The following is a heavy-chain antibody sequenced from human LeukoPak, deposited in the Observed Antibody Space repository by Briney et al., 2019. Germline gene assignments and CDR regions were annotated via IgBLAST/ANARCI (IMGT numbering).Heavy chain of an antibody. CDR2: ISGSGSTK. D-gene: IGHD2-8*01. J-gene: IGHJ3*01. V-gene: IGHV3-11*04. CDR1: GFTFSDFF. CDR3: ARAPATYAVSPGAFDV. Sequence: PGGSLRLPCAASGFTFSDFFMTWIRQAPGKGLEWVSYISGSGSTKFYADSVKGRFTISRDNAKDSLYLQMSSLRLEDTALYYCARAPATYAVSPGAFDVWGHGTMVTVSS.